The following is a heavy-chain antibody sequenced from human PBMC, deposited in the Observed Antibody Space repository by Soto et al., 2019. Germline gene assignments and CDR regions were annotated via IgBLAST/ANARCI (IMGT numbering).Heavy chain of an antibody. CDR1: GYSFTNND. D-gene: IGHD3-16*01. CDR3: ARTETFGSLNWFDP. V-gene: IGHV1-8*01. CDR2: MNPGSGDT. Sequence: ASVKVSCKASGYSFTNNDVSWVRQATGQGLEWMGWMNPGSGDTGYAQKFQGRVTMTRDISTATAYMELSSLGSDDTATYYCARTETFGSLNWFDPWGQGTLVTVSS. J-gene: IGHJ5*02.